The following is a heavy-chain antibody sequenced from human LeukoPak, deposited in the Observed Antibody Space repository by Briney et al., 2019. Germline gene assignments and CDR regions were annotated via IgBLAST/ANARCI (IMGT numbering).Heavy chain of an antibody. Sequence: SETLSLTCAVSGGSISSGGYSWSWIRQPPGKGLEWIGYIYYSGSTNYNPSLKSRVTISVDTSKNQFSLKLSSVTAADTAVYYCAREDSSGYPYWGQGTLVTVSS. CDR3: AREDSSGYPY. D-gene: IGHD3-22*01. CDR2: IYYSGST. J-gene: IGHJ4*02. V-gene: IGHV4-61*08. CDR1: GGSISSGGYS.